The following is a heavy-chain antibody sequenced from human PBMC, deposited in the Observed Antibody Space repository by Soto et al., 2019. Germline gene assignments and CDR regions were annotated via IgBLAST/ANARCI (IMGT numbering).Heavy chain of an antibody. V-gene: IGHV3-23*01. CDR2: ISGAADRT. D-gene: IGHD2-21*02. CDR1: GFSFSTYT. Sequence: EVQLLESGGGLVQPGGSLRLSCAASGFSFSTYTMNWVRQSPGKGLEWVSAISGAADRTDYADSVKGRFTISRDNYKNTLYLQMNSLRAEDTAVYYCAKDACRMTFRCGPEWGQGTLVTVSS. CDR3: AKDACRMTFRCGPE. J-gene: IGHJ1*01.